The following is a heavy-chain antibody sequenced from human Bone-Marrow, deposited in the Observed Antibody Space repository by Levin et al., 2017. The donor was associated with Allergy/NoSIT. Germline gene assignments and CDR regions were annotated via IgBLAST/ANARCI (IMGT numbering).Heavy chain of an antibody. CDR2: IKSDGSLT. J-gene: IGHJ4*02. CDR3: TRHCGGDCYSPSAFEY. V-gene: IGHV3-74*01. Sequence: GGSLRLSCAASGFTFSDYWMHWVRQAPGKGLVWVSRIKSDGSLTSYADFVKGRFSISRDNAKNTLYLQMNSLSAEDTAVYFCTRHCGGDCYSPSAFEYWGQGIPVTVSS. D-gene: IGHD2-21*02. CDR1: GFTFSDYW.